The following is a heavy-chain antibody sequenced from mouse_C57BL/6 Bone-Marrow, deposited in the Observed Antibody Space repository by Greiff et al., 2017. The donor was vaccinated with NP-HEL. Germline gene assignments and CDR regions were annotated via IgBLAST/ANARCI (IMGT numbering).Heavy chain of an antibody. V-gene: IGHV1-64*01. J-gene: IGHJ4*01. CDR2: IHPNSGST. Sequence: QVQLQQPGAELVKPGASVKLSCKASGYTFTSYWMHWVKQRPGPGLEWIGMIHPNSGSTNYNEKFKSKATLTVDKSSRTAYMQLSSLTSEYSAVYYCARPYYGNAMDYWGQGTSVTVSS. D-gene: IGHD1-1*01. CDR1: GYTFTSYW. CDR3: ARPYYGNAMDY.